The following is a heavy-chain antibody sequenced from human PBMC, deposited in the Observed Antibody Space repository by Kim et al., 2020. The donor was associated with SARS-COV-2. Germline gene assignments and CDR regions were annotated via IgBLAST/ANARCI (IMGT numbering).Heavy chain of an antibody. D-gene: IGHD5-12*01. J-gene: IGHJ1*01. CDR2: IIAMLGTA. CDR1: GGTFSRYG. V-gene: IGHV1-69*13. CDR3: ARVGYSVGCCSPFQY. Sequence: SVKVSCQASGGTFSRYGFTWVRQAPGQGLAWMGGIIAMLGTAKYAQRLKGRVIITADESTNTAYMELSSLISEDTAVYYCARVGYSVGCCSPFQY.